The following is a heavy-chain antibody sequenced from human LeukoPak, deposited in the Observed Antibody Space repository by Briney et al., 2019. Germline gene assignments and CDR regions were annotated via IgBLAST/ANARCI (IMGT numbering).Heavy chain of an antibody. CDR1: GGSISSGDYY. Sequence: SETLSLTCTVSGGSISSGDYYWSWIRQPPGKGLEWIGYIYYSGSTYYNPSLKSRVTISVDTSKNQFSLKLSSVTAADTAVYYRARDEAGVDYWGQGSLVTVSS. CDR2: IYYSGST. D-gene: IGHD1-26*01. CDR3: ARDEAGVDY. V-gene: IGHV4-30-4*08. J-gene: IGHJ4*02.